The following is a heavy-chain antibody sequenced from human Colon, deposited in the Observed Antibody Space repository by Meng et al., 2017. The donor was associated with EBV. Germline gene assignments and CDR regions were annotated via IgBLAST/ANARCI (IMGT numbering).Heavy chain of an antibody. D-gene: IGHD6-19*01. CDR2: IYYSGST. V-gene: IGHV4-31*03. CDR3: ARVSSGWDYFDY. CDR1: GGYVSSGGYY. Sequence: QVQLQAPGPGLVKPSQTLSHTCSVSGGYVSSGGYYWTWIRQHPGKGLEWFGHIYYSGSTFYNPSLKRRVIISIDTSKNQFSLNLRSVTAADTAVYYCARVSSGWDYFDYWGQGTLVTVSS. J-gene: IGHJ4*02.